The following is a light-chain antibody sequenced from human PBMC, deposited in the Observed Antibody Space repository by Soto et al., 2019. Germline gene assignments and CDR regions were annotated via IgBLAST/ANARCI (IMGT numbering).Light chain of an antibody. V-gene: IGKV1-39*01. CDR2: AAT. CDR3: QQSYSLPVWK. J-gene: IGKJ1*01. CDR1: QRIGPY. Sequence: DIQMTASPSSLSASVVYSVKITCRSSQRIGPYVNWYQQKPGKPPKLLISAATNLADGVPSRFGGSGSGTDFTLSVSSLQPEDFATYYCQQSYSLPVWKCGQGTKVDIK.